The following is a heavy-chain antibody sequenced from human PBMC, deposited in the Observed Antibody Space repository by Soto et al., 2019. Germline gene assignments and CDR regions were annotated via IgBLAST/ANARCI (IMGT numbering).Heavy chain of an antibody. CDR3: ARSAQDIVVVPAARGEDWFDP. Sequence: AAVKVSCKASGYTFTSYDINWVRQATGQGLEWMGWMNPNSGNTGYAQKFQGRVTMTRNTSISTAYMELSSLRSEDTAVYYCARSAQDIVVVPAARGEDWFDPWGQGTLVTVSS. D-gene: IGHD2-2*01. J-gene: IGHJ5*02. CDR2: MNPNSGNT. V-gene: IGHV1-8*01. CDR1: GYTFTSYD.